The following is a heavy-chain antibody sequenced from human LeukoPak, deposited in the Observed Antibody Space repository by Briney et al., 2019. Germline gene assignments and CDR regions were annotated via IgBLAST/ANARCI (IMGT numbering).Heavy chain of an antibody. CDR2: IDGSRGNT. D-gene: IGHD3-9*01. J-gene: IGHJ4*02. V-gene: IGHV3-23*01. CDR3: AKLGGFDILTGIDH. Sequence: GGSLRLSCATSGFTFNSYSMSWVRQAPGKGLEWVSSIDGSRGNTYHADSVKGRFTISRATSKNTLYLQMNSLRVEDTAKYYCAKLGGFDILTGIDHWGQGTLVTVSS. CDR1: GFTFNSYS.